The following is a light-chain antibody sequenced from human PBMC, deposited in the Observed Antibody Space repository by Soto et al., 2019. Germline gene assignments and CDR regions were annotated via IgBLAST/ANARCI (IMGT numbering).Light chain of an antibody. CDR3: QQYDNWPRT. CDR2: GAS. CDR1: QTVNNN. V-gene: IGKV3-15*01. J-gene: IGKJ1*01. Sequence: EIVLTQSPDTLSLSPGERATLSCRASQTVNNNYVAWYQQKPGQAPRLLIYGASTRATGIPARFSGSGSGTEFTLTISSLQSEDFAFYHCQQYDNWPRTFGQGTMADIK.